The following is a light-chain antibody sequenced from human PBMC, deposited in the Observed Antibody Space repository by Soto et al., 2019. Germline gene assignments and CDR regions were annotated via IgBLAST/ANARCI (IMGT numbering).Light chain of an antibody. Sequence: DIQMTQSPSSLSASVGDRVTITCRASQSISSYLNWYQQKPGKAPKLLIYAASSLQGGVPSRFSGSGSGTDFTLTISILQPEDFATYYCQQSYSTPPITFGQGTRLEIK. V-gene: IGKV1-39*01. J-gene: IGKJ5*01. CDR1: QSISSY. CDR3: QQSYSTPPIT. CDR2: AAS.